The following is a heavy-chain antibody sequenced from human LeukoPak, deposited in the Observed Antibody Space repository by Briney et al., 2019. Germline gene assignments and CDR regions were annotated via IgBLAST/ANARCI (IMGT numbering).Heavy chain of an antibody. Sequence: GESLKISCKGSGYSFTNYWIGWVRQMPGKGLEWMGWINPNSGGTNYAQKFQGRVTMTRDTSISTAYMELSRLRSDDTAVYYCARARLPAAMSFTIDYWGQGTLVTVSS. CDR1: GYSFTNYW. CDR3: ARARLPAAMSFTIDY. CDR2: INPNSGGT. D-gene: IGHD2-2*01. J-gene: IGHJ4*02. V-gene: IGHV1-2*02.